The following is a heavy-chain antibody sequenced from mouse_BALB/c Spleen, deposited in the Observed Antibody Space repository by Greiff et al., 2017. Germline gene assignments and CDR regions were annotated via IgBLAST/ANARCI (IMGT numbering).Heavy chain of an antibody. D-gene: IGHD2-12*01. CDR2: IYPGDGDT. V-gene: IGHV1-82*01. CDR3: AREKLDYSLDY. J-gene: IGHJ2*01. CDR1: GYAFSSSW. Sequence: QVQLQQSGPELVKPGASVTISCKASGYAFSSSWMNWVKQRPGQGLEWIGRIYPGDGDTNYNGKFKGKATLTADKSSSTAYMQLSSLTSVDSAVYFCAREKLDYSLDYWGQGTTLTVSS.